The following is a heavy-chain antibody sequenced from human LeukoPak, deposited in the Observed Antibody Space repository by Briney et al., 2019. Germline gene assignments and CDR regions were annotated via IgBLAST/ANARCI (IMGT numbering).Heavy chain of an antibody. V-gene: IGHV1-2*02. Sequence: GASVKVSFTASGYTFAYYCFDLVREAPGQGLEWMGWINPYSGVTKYAHKFQGRVTMTGDTSINTAYMALRRLTSEDTAVFYCARSPTWPQLLSGHVNWF. D-gene: IGHD6-13*01. CDR2: INPYSGVT. J-gene: IGHJ5*01. CDR3: ARSPTWPQLLSGHVNWF. CDR1: GYTFAYYC.